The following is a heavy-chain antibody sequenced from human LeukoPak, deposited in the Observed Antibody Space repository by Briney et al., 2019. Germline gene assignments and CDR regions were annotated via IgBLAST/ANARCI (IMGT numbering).Heavy chain of an antibody. J-gene: IGHJ5*02. CDR3: ARLNKPGWFDP. CDR2: IFYTGNT. V-gene: IGHV4-39*01. D-gene: IGHD1-14*01. Sequence: TSSETLSLTCTVSDVSISSSNYYWAWIRQPPGKGLEWIANIFYTGNTYYNPSLKSRITISIDTSKNQFSLRLNSVTATDTAVYYCARLNKPGWFDPWGQGTLVTVSS. CDR1: DVSISSSNYY.